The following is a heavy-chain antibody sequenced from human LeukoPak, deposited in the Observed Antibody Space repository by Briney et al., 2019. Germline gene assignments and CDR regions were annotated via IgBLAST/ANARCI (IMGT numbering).Heavy chain of an antibody. CDR2: IIPILGIA. V-gene: IGHV1-69*04. CDR1: GGTFSSYA. Sequence: SVKVSCKASGGTFSSYAISWVRQAPGQGLEWMGRIIPILGIANYAQKFQGRVTITADKSTSTAYMELSSLRSEDTAVYYCARLDDFWSGYFGYWGQGTLVTVSS. D-gene: IGHD3-3*01. CDR3: ARLDDFWSGYFGY. J-gene: IGHJ4*02.